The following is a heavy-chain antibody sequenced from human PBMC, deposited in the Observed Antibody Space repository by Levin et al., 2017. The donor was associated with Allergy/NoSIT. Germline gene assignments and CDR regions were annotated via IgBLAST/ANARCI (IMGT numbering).Heavy chain of an antibody. CDR1: GFTFSSYS. Sequence: GGSLRLSCAASGFTFSSYSMNWVRQAPGKGLEWVSYISTSSSIIYYADSVKGRFTISRDNAKNSVYLQMNSLTDEDTAVYYCARDPVMDVWGQGTTVTVSS. CDR2: ISTSSSII. CDR3: ARDPVMDV. V-gene: IGHV3-48*02. J-gene: IGHJ6*02.